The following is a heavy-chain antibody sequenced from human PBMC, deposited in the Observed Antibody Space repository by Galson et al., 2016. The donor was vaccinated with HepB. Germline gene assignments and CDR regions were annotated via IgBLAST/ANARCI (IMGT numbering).Heavy chain of an antibody. CDR1: GFTFSSYT. CDR2: ISYDGSTK. J-gene: IGHJ4*02. D-gene: IGHD5-12*01. V-gene: IGHV3-30*04. CDR3: AKLIRTGSSGSDS. Sequence: SLRLSCAASGFTFSSYTMHWVRQAPGKGLEWVAVISYDGSTKYYADSVKGRFTISRDNSKNTLYLQMNSLRAEDTAVYFCAKLIRTGSSGSDSWGQGTLVTVSS.